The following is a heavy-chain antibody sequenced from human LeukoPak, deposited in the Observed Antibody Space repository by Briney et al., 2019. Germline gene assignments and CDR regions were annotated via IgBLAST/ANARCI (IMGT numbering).Heavy chain of an antibody. CDR3: AGSSSVVPAANYAFDI. V-gene: IGHV1-2*02. CDR1: GGTFSSYA. D-gene: IGHD2-2*01. J-gene: IGHJ3*02. Sequence: ASVKVSCKASGGTFSSYAISWVRQAPRQGLEWMGWINPNSGGTNYAQKFQGRVTMTRDTSISTAYMELSRLRSDDTAVYYCAGSSSVVPAANYAFDIWGQGTMVTVSS. CDR2: INPNSGGT.